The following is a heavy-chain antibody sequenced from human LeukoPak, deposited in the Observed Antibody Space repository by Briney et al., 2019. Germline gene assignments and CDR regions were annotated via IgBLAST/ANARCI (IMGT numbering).Heavy chain of an antibody. Sequence: GGSLRLSCAASEFTFSNYAMSWVRQAPGKGLEWVSAISGSGGSTYYADSVKGRFTISRDNSKNTLYLQMNSLRAEDTAVYYCAKPVVGATQPVDYWGQGTLVTVSS. J-gene: IGHJ4*02. D-gene: IGHD1-26*01. CDR2: ISGSGGST. CDR1: EFTFSNYA. CDR3: AKPVVGATQPVDY. V-gene: IGHV3-23*01.